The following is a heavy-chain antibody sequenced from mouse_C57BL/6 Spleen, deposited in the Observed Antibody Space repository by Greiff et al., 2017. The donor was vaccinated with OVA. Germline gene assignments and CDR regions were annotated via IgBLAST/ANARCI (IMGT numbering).Heavy chain of an antibody. CDR1: GYTFADYY. CDR3: ARVITTVVAKNAMDY. J-gene: IGHJ4*01. CDR2: INPNNGGT. V-gene: IGHV1-26*01. Sequence: VQLQQSGPELVKPGASVKISCKASGYTFADYYMNWVKQSHGKSLEWIGDINPNNGGTSYNQKFKGKATLTVDKSSSTAYMELRSLTSEDSAVYYCARVITTVVAKNAMDYWGQGTSVTVSS. D-gene: IGHD1-1*01.